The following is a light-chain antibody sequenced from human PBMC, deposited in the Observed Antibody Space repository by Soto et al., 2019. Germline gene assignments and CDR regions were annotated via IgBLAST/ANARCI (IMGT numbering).Light chain of an antibody. CDR1: QSITSW. J-gene: IGKJ1*01. CDR3: QQYYSYPWT. Sequence: DIQMTQSPSTLSASVGDRVTITCRASQSITSWLAWYQQKPGKAPKLLMYKASSLESGVPSRFSGSGSGTDFTLTISSLQPDDFATYYCQQYYSYPWTFGQGTNVEIK. V-gene: IGKV1-5*03. CDR2: KAS.